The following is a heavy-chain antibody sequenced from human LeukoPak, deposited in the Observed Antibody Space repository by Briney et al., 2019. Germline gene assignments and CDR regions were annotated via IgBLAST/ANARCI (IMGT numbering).Heavy chain of an antibody. CDR3: AREYSGSFRPRAFDI. D-gene: IGHD1-26*01. J-gene: IGHJ3*02. V-gene: IGHV3-7*01. Sequence: GGSLRLSCAASGFTFSSYWMSWVRQAPGKGLEWVANTKQDGSEKYYVDSVKGRFTISRDNAKISLYLQMNSLRAEDTAVYYCAREYSGSFRPRAFDIWGQGTMVTVSS. CDR2: TKQDGSEK. CDR1: GFTFSSYW.